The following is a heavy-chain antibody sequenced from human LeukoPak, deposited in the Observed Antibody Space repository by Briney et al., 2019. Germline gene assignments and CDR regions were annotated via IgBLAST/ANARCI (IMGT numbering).Heavy chain of an antibody. Sequence: GGSLRLSCAASGLTFSSYWMTWVRQAPGKGLEWVATIKYGGSETYYVDSVRGRFSISRDNAKNSLYLQMNSLRAEDTAVYYCARDSTLSNYWGQGTLVTVSS. V-gene: IGHV3-7*04. D-gene: IGHD3-16*01. CDR1: GLTFSSYW. CDR3: ARDSTLSNY. CDR2: IKYGGSET. J-gene: IGHJ4*02.